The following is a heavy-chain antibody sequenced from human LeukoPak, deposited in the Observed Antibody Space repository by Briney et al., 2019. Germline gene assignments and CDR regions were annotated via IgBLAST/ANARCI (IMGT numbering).Heavy chain of an antibody. CDR2: FDPYSGAS. Sequence: ASVKVSCKASGYTFTDYYMHWVRQAPGQGLEWVGSFDPYSGASKYAQKLQGRVTMTGDTSISTAYLQLGRVIGDDTAVYYCAKNGDYGYAMDVWGQGTTVTVSS. CDR3: AKNGDYGYAMDV. J-gene: IGHJ6*02. V-gene: IGHV1-2*02. CDR1: GYTFTDYY. D-gene: IGHD4-17*01.